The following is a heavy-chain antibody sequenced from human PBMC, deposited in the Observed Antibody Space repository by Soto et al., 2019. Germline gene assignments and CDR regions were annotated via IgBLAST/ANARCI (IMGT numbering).Heavy chain of an antibody. J-gene: IGHJ4*02. Sequence: QITLKESGPTLVKPTQTLTLTCTFSGFSLSTSGVDVGWIRQPPGKALEWLALIYWDDDKRYSPSLKSRLTITKAASKNQVVLTMTNMDPLHTATYYCAHRRPYSNSPEYFFDYGGQGTLVTVSS. V-gene: IGHV2-5*02. CDR1: GFSLSTSGVD. CDR3: AHRRPYSNSPEYFFDY. D-gene: IGHD6-6*01. CDR2: IYWDDDK.